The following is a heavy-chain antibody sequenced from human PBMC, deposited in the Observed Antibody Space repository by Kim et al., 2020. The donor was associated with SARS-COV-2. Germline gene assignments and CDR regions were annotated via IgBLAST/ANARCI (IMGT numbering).Heavy chain of an antibody. J-gene: IGHJ4*02. CDR2: I. V-gene: IGHV3-48*02. CDR3: ARDREWSFYY. Sequence: IYYADSVKGRFTISRDNAKDSLYLHMNSLRDEDTALYYCARDREWSFYYWGQGTLVTVSS. D-gene: IGHD3-3*01.